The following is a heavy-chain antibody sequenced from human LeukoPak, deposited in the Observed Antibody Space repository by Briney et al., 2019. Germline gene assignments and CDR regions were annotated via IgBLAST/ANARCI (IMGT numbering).Heavy chain of an antibody. V-gene: IGHV1-69*13. CDR1: GGTFSSDA. Sequence: ASVKVSCKASGGTFSSDAISWVRQAPGQGLEWMGGIIPIFGTGNYAQKFQGRVTITADESANTAYMELNSLRSDDTAMYYCARSYNWNNVDYWGQGTLVTVSS. J-gene: IGHJ4*02. CDR3: ARSYNWNNVDY. D-gene: IGHD1/OR15-1a*01. CDR2: IIPIFGTG.